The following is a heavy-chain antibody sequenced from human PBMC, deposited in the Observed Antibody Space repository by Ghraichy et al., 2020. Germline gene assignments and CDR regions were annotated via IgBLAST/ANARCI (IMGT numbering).Heavy chain of an antibody. CDR1: GFTVSRYW. Sequence: LTCAASGFTVSRYWMHWVRQAPGKGLVWVSRIDEDGTGTIYAESVKGRFTISKDNTKNTLYLQMNSLRPEDSAVYYCVRDLRLWQLDYWGQGTLVTVSS. CDR2: IDEDGTGT. J-gene: IGHJ4*02. V-gene: IGHV3-74*01. D-gene: IGHD2-21*01. CDR3: VRDLRLWQLDY.